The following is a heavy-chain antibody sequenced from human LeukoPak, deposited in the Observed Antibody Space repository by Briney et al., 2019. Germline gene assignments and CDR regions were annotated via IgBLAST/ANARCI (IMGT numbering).Heavy chain of an antibody. V-gene: IGHV3-7*01. J-gene: IGHJ4*02. CDR3: ARGGSGRLYYFDY. Sequence: GGSLRLSCAASGFTFSSYWMSWVRQAPGKGLEWVANIKQDGSEKYYVDSVKGRFTISRDNAKNSLYLQMNSLRAEDTAVYYCARGGSGRLYYFDYWGQGTLVTVSS. CDR1: GFTFSSYW. CDR2: IKQDGSEK. D-gene: IGHD3-10*01.